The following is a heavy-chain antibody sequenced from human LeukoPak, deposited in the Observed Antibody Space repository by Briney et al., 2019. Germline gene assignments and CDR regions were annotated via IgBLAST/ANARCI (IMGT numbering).Heavy chain of an antibody. CDR2: INPNTGGT. D-gene: IGHD3-10*01. Sequence: GASVKVSCKASGYTFTGYYMHWVRQAPGQGLEWMGRINPNTGGTNYAQKFQGRVTLTSDTSISTAYMEVSRLRSDDTAVYYCARPRRGSGSGRMDVWGKGTTVTVSS. CDR3: ARPRRGSGSGRMDV. J-gene: IGHJ6*04. CDR1: GYTFTGYY. V-gene: IGHV1-2*06.